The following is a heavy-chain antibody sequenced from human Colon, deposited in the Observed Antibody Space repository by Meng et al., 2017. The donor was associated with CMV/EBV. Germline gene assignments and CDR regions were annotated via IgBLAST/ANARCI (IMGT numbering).Heavy chain of an antibody. V-gene: IGHV1-2*02. CDR3: IRENWYYDY. J-gene: IGHJ4*02. D-gene: IGHD1-1*01. Sequence: VQLWQVGAGVKGPGASVKASCKTSGYTFSDYYMHWVRQAPGKGLEWVGCMLPKTGALDYAQKFRGRITLTTDTSITTAYMELSGLTSDDTAVYYCIRENWYYDYWGLGTLVTVSS. CDR2: MLPKTGAL. CDR1: GYTFSDYY.